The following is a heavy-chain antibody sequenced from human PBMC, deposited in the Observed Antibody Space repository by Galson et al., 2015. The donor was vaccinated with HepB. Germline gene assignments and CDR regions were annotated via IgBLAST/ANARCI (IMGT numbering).Heavy chain of an antibody. D-gene: IGHD2/OR15-2a*01. J-gene: IGHJ4*02. CDR2: IKQDGSEK. CDR3: ARDYTLGASVYYFDY. V-gene: IGHV3-7*03. CDR1: GFTFRNYW. Sequence: SLRLSCAASGFTFRNYWMSWVRQAPGKGLEWVANIKQDGSEKYYVDSVKGRFTISRDNAKNSLYLQMNSLRAEDTAVYYCARDYTLGASVYYFDYWGQGTLVTVSS.